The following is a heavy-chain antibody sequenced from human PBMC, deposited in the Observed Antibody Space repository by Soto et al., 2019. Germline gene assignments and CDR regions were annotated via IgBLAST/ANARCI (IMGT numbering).Heavy chain of an antibody. Sequence: GGSLRLSCAASGFTFSSYGMHWVRQAPGKGLEWVAVIWYDGSNKYYADSVKGRFTISRDNSKNTLYLQMNSLRAEDTAVYYCARARGIAVYFDYWGQGTLVTVSS. CDR3: ARARGIAVYFDY. V-gene: IGHV3-33*01. D-gene: IGHD6-19*01. J-gene: IGHJ4*02. CDR1: GFTFSSYG. CDR2: IWYDGSNK.